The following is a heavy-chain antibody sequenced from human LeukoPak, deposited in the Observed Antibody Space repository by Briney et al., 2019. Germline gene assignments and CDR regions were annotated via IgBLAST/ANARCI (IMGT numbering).Heavy chain of an antibody. CDR1: GGSISSGDYY. CDR3: ARDTYDSSGYFY. CDR2: IHYSGST. V-gene: IGHV4-30-4*01. D-gene: IGHD3-22*01. J-gene: IGHJ4*02. Sequence: SETLSLTCTVSGGSISSGDYYWSWIRQPPGKGLEWIGYIHYSGSTYYNPSLKSRVTISVDTSKNQFSLKLSSVTAADTAVYYCARDTYDSSGYFYWGQGTLVTVSS.